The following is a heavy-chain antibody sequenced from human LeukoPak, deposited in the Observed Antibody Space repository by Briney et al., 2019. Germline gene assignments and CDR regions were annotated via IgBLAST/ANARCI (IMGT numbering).Heavy chain of an antibody. CDR3: AKEDSAAAGIMDV. CDR1: GFTFSTYG. CDR2: ISGSGGST. J-gene: IGHJ6*02. V-gene: IGHV3-23*01. Sequence: GGSLRLSCAASGFTFSTYGMHWVRQAPGKGLEWVSAISGSGGSTYYADSVKGRFTISRDNSKNTLYLQMNSLRAEDTAVYYCAKEDSAAAGIMDVWGQGTTVTVSS. D-gene: IGHD6-13*01.